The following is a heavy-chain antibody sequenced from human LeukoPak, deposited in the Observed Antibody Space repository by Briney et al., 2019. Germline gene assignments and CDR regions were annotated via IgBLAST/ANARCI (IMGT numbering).Heavy chain of an antibody. V-gene: IGHV4-59*01. CDR1: GGSISSYY. J-gene: IGHJ4*02. CDR3: ARVSTRGIAVAGYFDY. D-gene: IGHD6-19*01. Sequence: PSETLSLTCTVSGGSISSYYWSWLRQPPGKGLEWIGYIYYSGSTNYNPSLKSRVTISVDTSKNQFSLKLSSVTAADTAVYYCARVSTRGIAVAGYFDYWGQGTLVTVSS. CDR2: IYYSGST.